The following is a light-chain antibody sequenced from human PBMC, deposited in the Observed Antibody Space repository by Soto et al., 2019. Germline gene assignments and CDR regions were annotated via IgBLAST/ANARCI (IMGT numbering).Light chain of an antibody. CDR1: QSVANN. CDR2: GAS. CDR3: QQHNNWPPWT. J-gene: IGKJ1*01. Sequence: DIVMTQSPATLSVSPGERATLSCRASQSVANNVAWYQQKPGQPPRLLIYGASTRAAGVPARFSGSGYGRQFSLTISSLQSEDFAIYHCQQHNNWPPWTFGHGTKVEV. V-gene: IGKV3-15*01.